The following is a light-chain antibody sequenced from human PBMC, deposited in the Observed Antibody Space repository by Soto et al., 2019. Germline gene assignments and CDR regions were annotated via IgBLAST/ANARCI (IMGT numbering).Light chain of an antibody. V-gene: IGKV1-5*03. CDR2: KAS. Sequence: DIQMTQSPSTLSASVGDRVIITCRASQSITTWLAWYQQKPGKAPKLLIYKASTLESGVPSRVSGSGSGTEFTLTISSLPPDDFATYYCQQYDGNWWTFGQGTKVEIK. J-gene: IGKJ1*01. CDR3: QQYDGNWWT. CDR1: QSITTW.